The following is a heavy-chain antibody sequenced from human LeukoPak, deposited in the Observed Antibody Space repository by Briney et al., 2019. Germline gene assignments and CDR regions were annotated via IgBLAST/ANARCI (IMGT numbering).Heavy chain of an antibody. D-gene: IGHD5-18*01. CDR2: IYTSGNT. Sequence: PPETLSLTCTVSGASISNYYWIWIRQPAGKGLEWIGLIYTSGNTNYNPSLKSRVTMSVDTSKNQFSLKLSSVTAADTAVYYCARVRGITSMAYFDYWGQGTLVTVSS. J-gene: IGHJ4*02. V-gene: IGHV4-4*07. CDR3: ARVRGITSMAYFDY. CDR1: GASISNYY.